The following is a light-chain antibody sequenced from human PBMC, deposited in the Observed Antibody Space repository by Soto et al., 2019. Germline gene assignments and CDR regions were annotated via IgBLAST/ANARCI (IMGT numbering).Light chain of an antibody. CDR2: AAS. J-gene: IGKJ1*01. CDR1: QSVRSSY. CDR3: QQYGSSSWT. Sequence: EIVLTQSPGTLTLSPGERATLSCRASQSVRSSYLAWYQQKPGQAPRLLIYAASSRAAGIPDRFSGSGSGTDFTLTSSRLEPEHFAVYYCQQYGSSSWTFGQGTKVEI. V-gene: IGKV3-20*01.